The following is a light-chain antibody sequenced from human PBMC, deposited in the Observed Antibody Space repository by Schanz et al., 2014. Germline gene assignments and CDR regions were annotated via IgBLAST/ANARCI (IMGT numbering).Light chain of an antibody. CDR1: QSITSD. V-gene: IGKV3D-15*01. J-gene: IGKJ1*01. CDR2: GAS. CDR3: QQYDTWPRT. Sequence: EIVMTQSPATLSVSPGERATLSCRASQSITSDLAWYQQKPGQAPRLLLYGASTRATGIPARFSGGGSGTDFTLTISSLQSEDLAVYFCQQYDTWPRTFGQGTKVEI.